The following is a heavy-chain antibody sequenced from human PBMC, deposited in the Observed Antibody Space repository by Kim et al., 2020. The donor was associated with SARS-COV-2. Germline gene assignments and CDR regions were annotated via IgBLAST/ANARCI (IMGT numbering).Heavy chain of an antibody. D-gene: IGHD3-10*01. CDR3: ARDRGYYGSGSPKYYYYYYGMDV. CDR2: INPSGGST. V-gene: IGHV1-46*01. CDR1: GYTFTSYY. J-gene: IGHJ6*02. Sequence: ASVKVSCKASGYTFTSYYMHWVRQAPGQGLEWMGIINPSGGSTSYAQKFQGRVTMTRDTSTSTVYMELSSLRSEDTAVYYCARDRGYYGSGSPKYYYYYYGMDVWGQGTTVTVSS.